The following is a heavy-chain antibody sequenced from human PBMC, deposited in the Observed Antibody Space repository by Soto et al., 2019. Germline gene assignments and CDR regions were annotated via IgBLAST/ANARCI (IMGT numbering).Heavy chain of an antibody. J-gene: IGHJ6*02. CDR1: GFKFSTYW. CDR2: INSDGTTT. D-gene: IGHD2-15*01. Sequence: GGSLRLSCAGSGFKFSTYWMNWVRHVPGKGLVWVPRINSDGTTTTYADSVKGRFTISRDNTKNTFYLQMNSLRAEDTAVYYCVRAGYCTAAGCSPASRYGMDVWGQGTTVTVS. CDR3: VRAGYCTAAGCSPASRYGMDV. V-gene: IGHV3-74*03.